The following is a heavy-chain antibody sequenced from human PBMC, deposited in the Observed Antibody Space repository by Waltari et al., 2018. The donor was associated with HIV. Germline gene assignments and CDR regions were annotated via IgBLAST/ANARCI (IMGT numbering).Heavy chain of an antibody. Sequence: VKMVQSGAEAKKPGASVKVTCKASGYTFTNYDINWVRQATGQGRGWMGWGNPKSGNTGYAQKFQGRVSMTRNTSISTAYMELSSLRSDDTAVYYCASQWQWGQGTLVTVSS. CDR2: GNPKSGNT. CDR3: ASQWQ. CDR1: GYTFTNYD. J-gene: IGHJ4*02. V-gene: IGHV1-8*01. D-gene: IGHD2-8*01.